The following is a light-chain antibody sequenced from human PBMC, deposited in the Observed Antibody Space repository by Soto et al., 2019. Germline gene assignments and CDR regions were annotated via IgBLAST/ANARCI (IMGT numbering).Light chain of an antibody. CDR2: EVS. V-gene: IGLV2-14*01. J-gene: IGLJ1*01. CDR1: SRDVGGYNY. Sequence: QSALTQPASVSGSPGQSITISCTGTSRDVGGYNYVSWYQQHPGKAPKLMIYEVSNRPSGVSNRFSGSKSGNTASLSISGLQAQYEADYYCSSYTSSSFPYFFGTGTKLTVL. CDR3: SSYTSSSFPYF.